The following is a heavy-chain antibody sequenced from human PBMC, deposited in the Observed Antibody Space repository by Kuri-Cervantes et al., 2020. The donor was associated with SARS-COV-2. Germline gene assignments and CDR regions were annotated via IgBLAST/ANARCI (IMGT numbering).Heavy chain of an antibody. Sequence: GESLKISCAASGFTFSSYAMSWVRQAPGKGLEWVLSINTDGSHKNYADSVKGRFTISRDSAKSSLYLQMNSLRVEDTAVYYCARYFGVITVDYWGRGTLVTVSS. CDR3: ARYFGVITVDY. J-gene: IGHJ4*02. D-gene: IGHD3-3*01. CDR1: GFTFSSYA. V-gene: IGHV3-21*01. CDR2: INTDGSHK.